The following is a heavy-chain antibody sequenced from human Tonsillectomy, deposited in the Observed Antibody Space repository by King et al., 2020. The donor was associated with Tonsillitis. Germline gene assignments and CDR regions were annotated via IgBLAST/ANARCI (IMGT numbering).Heavy chain of an antibody. J-gene: IGHJ4*02. Sequence: VQLVESGAEVKKPGASVIISCKASGYTFTGYYIHWVRQAPGQGLEWMGWINPNNFGTNSAQKFQGRDTMTRDTSINTAYLELSSLRFDDTAVYFCARADVSYSSSSLDYWGQGTLVTVSS. CDR3: ARADVSYSSSSLDY. CDR2: INPNNFGT. V-gene: IGHV1-2*02. CDR1: GYTFTGYY. D-gene: IGHD6-6*01.